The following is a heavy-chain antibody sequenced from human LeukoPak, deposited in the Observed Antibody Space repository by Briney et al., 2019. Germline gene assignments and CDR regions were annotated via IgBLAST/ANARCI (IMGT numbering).Heavy chain of an antibody. V-gene: IGHV4-59*08. D-gene: IGHD1-26*01. J-gene: IGHJ4*02. CDR3: ARGGSYTPY. CDR1: GVSIGSYF. Sequence: SETLSLTCTVSGVSIGSYFWSWIRQPPGKGLEWIGYIDNRGSTNYNPSLKSRVTISVDTSKNQFSLKLNSVTAADTAVYYCARGGSYTPYWGQGTLVTVSS. CDR2: IDNRGST.